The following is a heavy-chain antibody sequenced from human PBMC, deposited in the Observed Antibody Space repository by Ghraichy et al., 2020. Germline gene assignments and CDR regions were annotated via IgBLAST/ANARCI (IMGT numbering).Heavy chain of an antibody. V-gene: IGHV1-69*06. Sequence: SVKVSCKASGGTFSSYAISWVRQAPGQGLEWMGGIIPIFGTANYAQKFQGRVTITADKTTSTAYMELSSLRSEDTAVYYCARAQPGFAARHNWIVTYYYYGMDVWGQGTTVTVSS. J-gene: IGHJ6*02. CDR1: GGTFSSYA. D-gene: IGHD1-1*01. CDR2: IIPIFGTA. CDR3: ARAQPGFAARHNWIVTYYYYGMDV.